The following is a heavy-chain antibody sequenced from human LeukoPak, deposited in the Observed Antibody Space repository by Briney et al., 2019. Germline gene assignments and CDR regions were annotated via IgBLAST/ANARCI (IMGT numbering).Heavy chain of an antibody. J-gene: IGHJ4*02. D-gene: IGHD6-6*01. V-gene: IGHV1-69*06. CDR1: GGTFSSYA. Sequence: GASVKVSCKASGGTFSSYAISWVRQAPGQGLEWTGGIIPIFGTANYAQKFQGRVTITADKSTSTAYMELSSLRSEDTAVYYCAAHSSSSGYFDYWGQGTLVTVSS. CDR2: IIPIFGTA. CDR3: AAHSSSSGYFDY.